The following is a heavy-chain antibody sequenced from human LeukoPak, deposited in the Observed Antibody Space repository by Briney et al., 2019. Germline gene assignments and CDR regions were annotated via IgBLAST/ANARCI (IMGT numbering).Heavy chain of an antibody. CDR3: ALPSVIGTSTYYFDY. CDR2: FIPMFAAA. V-gene: IGHV1-69*13. Sequence: SEKISCNATGGTCSTFAISYLRQAPGQPPEWMREFIPMFAAASYPQKFQGRLTIIADESASSAHMELTSLRAEDTAIYYCALPSVIGTSTYYFDYWGQGTLVTVSS. CDR1: GGTCSTFA. J-gene: IGHJ4*02. D-gene: IGHD3-16*02.